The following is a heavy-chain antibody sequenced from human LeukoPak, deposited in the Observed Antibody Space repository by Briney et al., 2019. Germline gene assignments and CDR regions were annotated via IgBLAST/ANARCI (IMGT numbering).Heavy chain of an antibody. J-gene: IGHJ5*02. CDR3: ARVEAAAGRGFDP. CDR2: MNPNSGNT. Sequence: ASVKVSGKASGYTFTSYDINWVRQATGQGLEWMGWMNPNSGNTGYAQKFQGRVTITRNTSISTAYMELSSLRSEDTAVYYCARVEAAAGRGFDPWGQGTLVTVSS. CDR1: GYTFTSYD. V-gene: IGHV1-8*03. D-gene: IGHD6-13*01.